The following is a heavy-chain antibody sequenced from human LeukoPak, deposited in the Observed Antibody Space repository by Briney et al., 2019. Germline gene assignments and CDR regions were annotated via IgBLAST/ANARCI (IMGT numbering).Heavy chain of an antibody. CDR1: GFTLNNAW. V-gene: IGHV3-15*01. J-gene: IGHJ4*02. Sequence: TGGSLRLSCAASGFTLNNAWMSWVRQAPGKGLEWVGRIKSKTDGGTTDYAAPVKGRFTVSRDDSKNTLYLQMNSLRVEDTAVYYCANHFACGSTSCPPFDSWGQGTLVTVSS. D-gene: IGHD2-2*01. CDR3: ANHFACGSTSCPPFDS. CDR2: IKSKTDGGTT.